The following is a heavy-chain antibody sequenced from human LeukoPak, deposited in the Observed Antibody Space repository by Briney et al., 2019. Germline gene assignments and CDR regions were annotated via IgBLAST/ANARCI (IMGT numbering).Heavy chain of an antibody. Sequence: PGGSLRLSCAASGFSFSTYDMIWIRQAPGRGLEWVSHISSSRSDYRRYAESVRGRFTISRDNAKNSVYLEMNGLTKNDMAVYYCARGGRSDLRSWFDPWGQGTVVTVSS. CDR1: GFSFSTYD. CDR2: ISSSRSDYR. CDR3: ARGGRSDLRSWFDP. J-gene: IGHJ5*02. V-gene: IGHV3-11*06.